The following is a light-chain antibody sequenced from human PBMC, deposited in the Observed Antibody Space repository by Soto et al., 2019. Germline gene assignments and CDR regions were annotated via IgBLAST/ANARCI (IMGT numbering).Light chain of an antibody. Sequence: QSVLTQPRSVSGSPGQSVTISCTVTSSDVGGYNYVSWYQQHPGKAPKLMIYDVSKRPSGVPDRFSGSKSDNTASLTISGLQAEDEADYYCCSYAGSYTLYVFGTGTKVTVL. CDR2: DVS. CDR3: CSYAGSYTLYV. J-gene: IGLJ1*01. V-gene: IGLV2-11*01. CDR1: SSDVGGYNY.